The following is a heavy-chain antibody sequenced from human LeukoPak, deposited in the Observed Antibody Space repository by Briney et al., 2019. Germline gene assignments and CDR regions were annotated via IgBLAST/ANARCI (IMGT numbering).Heavy chain of an antibody. CDR3: ARGSTSGLKSYSFYY. V-gene: IGHV3-21*01. CDR2: ISSSSNII. CDR1: GFTFSNYV. Sequence: PGXSLRLFCAASGFTFSNYVIEWVRQARGKGVEWVSSISSSSNIIYYADSVKGGFTVSRDNANSSLVMQMSSLKDEDRAVYYCARGSTSGLKSYSFYYWGQGALVTVSS. J-gene: IGHJ4*02. D-gene: IGHD6-6*01.